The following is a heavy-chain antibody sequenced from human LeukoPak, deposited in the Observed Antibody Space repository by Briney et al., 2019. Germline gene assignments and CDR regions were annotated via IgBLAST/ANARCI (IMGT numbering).Heavy chain of an antibody. CDR1: GYTFTGYY. J-gene: IGHJ4*02. V-gene: IGHV1-2*02. Sequence: ASVKVSCKASGYTFTGYYMHWVRQAPGQGLEWMGWINPNSGGTNYAQKFQGRVTMTRDTSISTAYMELSRLRSDDTAVYYCAREGDGIAAADSFDYWGQGTLVTVSS. D-gene: IGHD6-13*01. CDR2: INPNSGGT. CDR3: AREGDGIAAADSFDY.